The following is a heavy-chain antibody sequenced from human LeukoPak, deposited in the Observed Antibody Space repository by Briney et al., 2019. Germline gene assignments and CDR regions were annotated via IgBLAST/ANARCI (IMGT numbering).Heavy chain of an antibody. V-gene: IGHV3-74*01. Sequence: GGSLRLSCTASGFTFSNYFWMHWVRQAPGEGLVWVSRIRSDGGSSTYADSVKGRFTISRDNAKNTLYLQMNTLRAEDTAVYYCVRDLDLGGYSSFVSWGQGTLVTVSS. CDR1: GFTFSNYFW. J-gene: IGHJ4*02. CDR2: IRSDGGSS. D-gene: IGHD4-23*01. CDR3: VRDLDLGGYSSFVS.